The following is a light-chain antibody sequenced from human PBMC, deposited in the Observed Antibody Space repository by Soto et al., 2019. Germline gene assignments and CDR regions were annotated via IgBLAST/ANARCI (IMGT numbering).Light chain of an antibody. V-gene: IGKV3-20*01. CDR3: KQYGSSLPLT. Sequence: DSVLRQPSGTVSLSTGERATVSCRASQSVSSSHLAWSQQKPGQAPRLLIYGASSRATGIPDRFSGSGSGADFTLTISRLEPEDFVVYYCKQYGSSLPLTFGGGTKVDI. J-gene: IGKJ4*01. CDR1: QSVSSSH. CDR2: GAS.